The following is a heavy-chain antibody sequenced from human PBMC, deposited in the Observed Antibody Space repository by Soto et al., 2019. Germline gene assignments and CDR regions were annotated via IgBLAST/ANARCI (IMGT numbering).Heavy chain of an antibody. D-gene: IGHD4-4*01. V-gene: IGHV4-34*01. CDR3: ARDSTRRGACDI. CDR2: INHAGST. J-gene: IGHJ3*02. Sequence: QVHLQQWGAGLLKPSETLSLTCAVYSGSFSVYYWNWIRQSPGKGLEWIGEINHAGSTNYNPSLRSRVTISVDTSKNQFSLQLSSVTAADTAVYFCARDSTRRGACDIWGQGTMVTVSS. CDR1: SGSFSVYY.